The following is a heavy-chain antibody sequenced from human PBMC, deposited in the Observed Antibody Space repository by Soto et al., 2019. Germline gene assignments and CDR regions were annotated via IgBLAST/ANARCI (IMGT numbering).Heavy chain of an antibody. CDR1: GYTFTSYY. Sequence: ASVKVSCKASGYTFTSYYMHWVRQAPGQGLEWMGIINPSGGSTSYAQKFQGRVTMTRDTSTSTVYMELSSLRSEDTAVYYCARDLKDYDILTGYYDYWGQGTLVTVSS. CDR2: INPSGGST. V-gene: IGHV1-46*03. D-gene: IGHD3-9*01. J-gene: IGHJ4*02. CDR3: ARDLKDYDILTGYYDY.